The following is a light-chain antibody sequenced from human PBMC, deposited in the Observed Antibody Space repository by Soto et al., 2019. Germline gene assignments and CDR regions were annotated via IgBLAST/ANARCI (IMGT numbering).Light chain of an antibody. J-gene: IGKJ4*01. CDR3: QQFHRWPVT. CDR2: DAS. Sequence: EIVLTQSPATLSLSPGERATLSCRASQSVSSYLAWYQQKPGQAPRLLIYDASNRATGIPARFTVSGYGTDFTLTINSLRSEDVAVYYCQQFHRWPVTFGGGTKVDIK. V-gene: IGKV3-11*01. CDR1: QSVSSY.